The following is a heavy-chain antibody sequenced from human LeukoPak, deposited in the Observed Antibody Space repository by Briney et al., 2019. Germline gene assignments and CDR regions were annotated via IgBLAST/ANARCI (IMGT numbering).Heavy chain of an antibody. CDR3: TKDSVAMVTTSDY. V-gene: IGHV3-9*01. CDR1: GFTFHDYA. J-gene: IGHJ4*02. CDR2: ISWNSGII. D-gene: IGHD5-18*01. Sequence: PGRSLRLFCGASGFTFHDYAMHWVRQAPGKGLEWVSGISWNSGIIGYADSVKGRFTTSRDNAKNSLYLQMNSLRPEDTALYYYTKDSVAMVTTSDYWGQGTLVTVSS.